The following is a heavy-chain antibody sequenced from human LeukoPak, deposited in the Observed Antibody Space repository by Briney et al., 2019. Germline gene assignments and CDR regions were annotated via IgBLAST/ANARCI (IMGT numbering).Heavy chain of an antibody. V-gene: IGHV4-39*01. Sequence: SETLSLTCTVSGGSISSSSYYWAWIRQPPGKGLECIGSIYYSGSTYYNPSLKSRVTMSVDTSKNQFSLKLSSVTAADTAVYYCARQGGSYNLYYFDSWGQGTLVTVSS. CDR2: IYYSGST. CDR1: GGSISSSSYY. J-gene: IGHJ4*02. D-gene: IGHD1-26*01. CDR3: ARQGGSYNLYYFDS.